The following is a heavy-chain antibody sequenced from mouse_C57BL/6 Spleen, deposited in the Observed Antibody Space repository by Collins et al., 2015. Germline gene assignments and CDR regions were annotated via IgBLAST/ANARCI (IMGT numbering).Heavy chain of an antibody. CDR2: IDPANGNT. V-gene: IGHV14-3*01. CDR3: AYYGSSFDY. Sequence: NIKNTYLHWVKQRPEQGLEWIGRIDPANGNTQYAPKFQGKATITADTSSNTAYLQLSSLTSEDTAIYYCAYYGSSFDYWGQGTTLTVSS. D-gene: IGHD1-1*01. CDR1: NIKNTY. J-gene: IGHJ2*01.